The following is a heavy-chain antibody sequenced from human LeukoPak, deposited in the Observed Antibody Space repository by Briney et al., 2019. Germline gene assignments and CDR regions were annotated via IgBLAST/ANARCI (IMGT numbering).Heavy chain of an antibody. J-gene: IGHJ6*03. CDR3: ASGDCSSTSCYSYYYMDV. D-gene: IGHD2-2*01. V-gene: IGHV1-69*05. Sequence: SVKVSCKASGGTFSSYAISWVRQAPGQGLEWMGGIIPIFGTANYAQKFQGRVTITTDESTSTAYMELSSLRSEDTAVYYCASGDCSSTSCYSYYYMDVWGKGTTVTVSS. CDR1: GGTFSSYA. CDR2: IIPIFGTA.